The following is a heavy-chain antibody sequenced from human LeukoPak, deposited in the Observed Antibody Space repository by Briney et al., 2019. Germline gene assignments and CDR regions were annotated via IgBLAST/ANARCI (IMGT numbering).Heavy chain of an antibody. D-gene: IGHD3-10*02. V-gene: IGHV3-48*01. CDR3: SKASYYVLPCFDS. CDR1: GFTFSIYS. CDR2: ISGSSSTI. Sequence: GGSLRLSCAASGFTFSIYSMNWVRQAPGKGLEWVSYISGSSSTIYYADSVKGRFTISRDNAKNSLYLQMNSLRVEDTAVYYCSKASYYVLPCFDSWGQGTLVTVSS. J-gene: IGHJ4*02.